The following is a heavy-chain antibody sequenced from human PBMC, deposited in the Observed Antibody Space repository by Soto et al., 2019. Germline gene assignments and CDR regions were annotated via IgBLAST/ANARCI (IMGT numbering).Heavy chain of an antibody. CDR2: IIPIFGTA. J-gene: IGHJ6*02. Sequence: QVQLVQSGAEVKKPGSSVKVSCKASGGTFSSYAISWVRQAPGQGLEWMGGIIPIFGTANYAQKFQGRVTITADKSTSTAYMELSSLRSEDTAVYYCARDVIRGSSMADYYYYGMDVWGQGTTVTVSS. CDR1: GGTFSSYA. CDR3: ARDVIRGSSMADYYYYGMDV. V-gene: IGHV1-69*06. D-gene: IGHD6-13*01.